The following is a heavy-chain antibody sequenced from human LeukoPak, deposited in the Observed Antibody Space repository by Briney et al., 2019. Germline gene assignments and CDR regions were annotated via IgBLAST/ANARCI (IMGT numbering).Heavy chain of an antibody. Sequence: SETLSLTCTVSGDSISTYYWSWIRQPAGKGLEWIGRIYPSGSTNYNPSLKSRVTMSVDTSKNQFSLMLSSVTAADTAVYYCARDGSSWSFFDYWGQGTLVTVSS. V-gene: IGHV4-4*07. CDR3: ARDGSSWSFFDY. CDR1: GDSISTYY. J-gene: IGHJ4*02. CDR2: IYPSGST. D-gene: IGHD6-13*01.